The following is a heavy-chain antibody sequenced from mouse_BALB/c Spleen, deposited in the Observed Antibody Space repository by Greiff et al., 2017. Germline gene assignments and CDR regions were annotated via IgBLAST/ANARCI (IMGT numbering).Heavy chain of an antibody. Sequence: EVQLHQSGAELVRSGASVKLSCTASGFNIKDYYMHWVKQRPEQGLEWIGWIDPENGDTEYAPKFQGKATMTADTSSNTAYLQLSSLTSEDTAVYYCNGGGFTTATAYWGQGTLVTVSA. J-gene: IGHJ3*01. D-gene: IGHD1-2*01. CDR1: GFNIKDYY. V-gene: IGHV14-4*02. CDR3: NGGGFTTATAY. CDR2: IDPENGDT.